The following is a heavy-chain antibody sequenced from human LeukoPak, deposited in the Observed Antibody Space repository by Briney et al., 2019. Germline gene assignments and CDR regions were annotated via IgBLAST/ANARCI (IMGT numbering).Heavy chain of an antibody. D-gene: IGHD4-17*01. CDR1: GYSFSSYW. J-gene: IGHJ4*02. V-gene: IGHV5-51*01. CDR3: ARLPTVTTSYDC. CDR2: IYPGDSDT. Sequence: GESLQISCKGSGYSFSSYWIGWVRQMPGKGLEGMGIIYPGDSDTRYSPSFQGQVTISADKSISTAYLQWSSLKASDTAMYYCARLPTVTTSYDCWGQATLVTVSS.